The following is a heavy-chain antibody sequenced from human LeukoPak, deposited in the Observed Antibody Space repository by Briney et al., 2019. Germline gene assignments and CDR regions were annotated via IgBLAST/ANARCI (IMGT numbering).Heavy chain of an antibody. D-gene: IGHD3-3*01. CDR2: IIPIFGTA. CDR3: ARGDFWSGYYGYMDV. Sequence: SVKVSCKASGGTFSSYAISWVRQGPGQGLEWMGGIIPIFGTANYAQKFQGRVTITADESTSAAYMERSSLRSETTAVYYCARGDFWSGYYGYMDVWGKGTPVTVSS. CDR1: GGTFSSYA. J-gene: IGHJ6*03. V-gene: IGHV1-69*13.